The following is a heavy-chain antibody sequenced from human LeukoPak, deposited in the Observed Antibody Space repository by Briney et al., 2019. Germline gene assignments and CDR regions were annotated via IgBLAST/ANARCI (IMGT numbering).Heavy chain of an antibody. CDR3: ARDRPLSGRGYYYYGMDV. D-gene: IGHD3-10*01. J-gene: IGHJ6*02. CDR2: IYYSGST. Sequence: SETLSLTCTVSGGSISSYYWSWIRQPPGKGLEWIGYIYYSGSTNYNPSLKSRVTISVDTSKNQFSLKLSSVTAADTAVYYCARDRPLSGRGYYYYGMDVWGQGTTVTVSS. CDR1: GGSISSYY. V-gene: IGHV4-59*12.